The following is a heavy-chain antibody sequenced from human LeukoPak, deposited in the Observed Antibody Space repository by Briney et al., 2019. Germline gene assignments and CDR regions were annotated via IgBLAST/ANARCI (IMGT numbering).Heavy chain of an antibody. Sequence: GGSLRLSCAASGFTFSSYAMHWVRQAPGKGLEWVAVISYDGSNKYYADSVKGRFTISRDNSKNTLYLQMNSLRAEDTAVYYCAPLGSPLDYWGQGTLVTVSS. CDR2: ISYDGSNK. D-gene: IGHD1-26*01. CDR3: APLGSPLDY. CDR1: GFTFSSYA. V-gene: IGHV3-30-3*01. J-gene: IGHJ4*02.